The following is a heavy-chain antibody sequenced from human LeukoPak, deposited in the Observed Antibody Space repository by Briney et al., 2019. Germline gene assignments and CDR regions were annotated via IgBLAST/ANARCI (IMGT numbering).Heavy chain of an antibody. CDR2: IYHSGST. Sequence: SETLSLTCTVSGYSISSGYYWGWIRQPPGKGLEGIGSIYHSGSTYYNPSLKSRVTISVDTSKNQFSLKLSSVTAADTAVYYCARGPIVLRYFDWSTTAHWFDPWGQGTLVTVSS. J-gene: IGHJ5*02. D-gene: IGHD3-9*01. V-gene: IGHV4-38-2*02. CDR3: ARGPIVLRYFDWSTTAHWFDP. CDR1: GYSISSGYY.